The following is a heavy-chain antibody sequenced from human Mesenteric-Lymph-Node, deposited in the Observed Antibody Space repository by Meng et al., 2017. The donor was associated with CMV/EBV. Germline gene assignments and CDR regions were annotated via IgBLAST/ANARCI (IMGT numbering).Heavy chain of an antibody. J-gene: IGHJ4*02. CDR2: ISAYNGNT. D-gene: IGHD2-2*01. V-gene: IGHV1-18*01. CDR3: ARDSWGIVVVPAAIGFVY. Sequence: FTSYGISWVRQAPGQGLEWMGWISAYNGNTNYAQKLQGRVTMTTDTSTSTAYMELRSLRSDDTAVYYCARDSWGIVVVPAAIGFVYWGQGTLVTVSS. CDR1: FTSYG.